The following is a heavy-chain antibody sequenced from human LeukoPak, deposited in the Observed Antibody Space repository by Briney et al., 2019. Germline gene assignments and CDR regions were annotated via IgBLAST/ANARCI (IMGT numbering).Heavy chain of an antibody. D-gene: IGHD3-22*01. CDR3: ARVPYYYDSGDCTDY. J-gene: IGHJ4*02. CDR2: TNSDGSTT. V-gene: IGHV3-74*01. CDR1: GFTFRTSW. Sequence: GGSLRLSCVASGFTFRTSWMQWVRQAPGKGLVWVSRTNSDGSTTSYADSVKGRFTISRDNAKNTLYLQMNGLRVEGTAVYYCARVPYYYDSGDCTDYWGQGTPVTVSS.